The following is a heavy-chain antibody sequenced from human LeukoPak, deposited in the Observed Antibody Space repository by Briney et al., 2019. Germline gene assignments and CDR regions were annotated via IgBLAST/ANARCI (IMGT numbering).Heavy chain of an antibody. CDR3: ARMVRGYSYGLYYYFDY. D-gene: IGHD5-18*01. J-gene: IGHJ4*02. CDR1: GGSISSYY. CDR2: IYYSGST. V-gene: IGHV4-59*01. Sequence: SETLSLTCTVSGGSISSYYWSWIRQPPGKGLEWIGYIYYSGSTNYNPSLKSRVTISVDTSKNQFSLKLSSVTAADTAVYYCARMVRGYSYGLYYYFDYWGQGTLVTVSS.